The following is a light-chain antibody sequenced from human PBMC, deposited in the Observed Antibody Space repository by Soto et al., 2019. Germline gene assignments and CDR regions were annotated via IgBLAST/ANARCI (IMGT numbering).Light chain of an antibody. Sequence: QSVLTQPASVSGSPGHSITISCTGTSSDVGGYNYVSWYQQHPGKAPKLMIYDVSNRPSGVSNRFSGSKSGNTASLTISGLQAEDEADYYCSSYTSSSTPFYVFGTGTKVTAL. CDR1: SSDVGGYNY. J-gene: IGLJ1*01. CDR3: SSYTSSSTPFYV. V-gene: IGLV2-14*01. CDR2: DVS.